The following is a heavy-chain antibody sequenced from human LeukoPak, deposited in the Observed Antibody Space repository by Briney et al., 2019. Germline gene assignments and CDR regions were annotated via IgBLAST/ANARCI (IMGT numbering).Heavy chain of an antibody. D-gene: IGHD3-22*01. Sequence: GGSLRLSCAASGFSFSNFAMSWARQAPGKGLEWVSAISGSGVTTYHADSVKGRFTISRDNSKSTLSLQMNGLRAEDTALYYCLIISTDLEYWGQGTLVTVSS. CDR1: GFSFSNFA. CDR3: LIISTDLEY. V-gene: IGHV3-23*01. J-gene: IGHJ4*02. CDR2: ISGSGVTT.